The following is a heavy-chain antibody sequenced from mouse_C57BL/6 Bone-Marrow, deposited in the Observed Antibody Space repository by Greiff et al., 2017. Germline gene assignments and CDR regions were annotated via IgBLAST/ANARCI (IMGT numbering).Heavy chain of an antibody. CDR1: GYTFTSYW. V-gene: IGHV1-50*01. D-gene: IGHD1-1*01. CDR3: ARPFITTVVATPYWYFDV. Sequence: QVQLQQPGAELVKPGASVKLSCKASGYTFTSYWMQWVKQRPGQGLEWIGEIDPSDSSTNYNQKFKGKATLTVATSSSTAYMQLSSLTSEDSAVYYCARPFITTVVATPYWYFDVWGTGTTVTVSS. CDR2: IDPSDSST. J-gene: IGHJ1*03.